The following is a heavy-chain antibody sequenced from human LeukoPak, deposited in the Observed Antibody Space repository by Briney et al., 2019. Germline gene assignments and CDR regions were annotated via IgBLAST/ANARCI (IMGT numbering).Heavy chain of an antibody. V-gene: IGHV3-20*04. Sequence: GGSLRLSCAASGFTFDDYGMSWVRQAPGKGLEWVSGINWNGGSTGYADSVKGRFTISRDNAKNSLYLQMNSLRAEDTAVYYCARDPEYSSSSREFDYWGQGTLVTVSS. J-gene: IGHJ4*02. CDR2: INWNGGST. D-gene: IGHD6-6*01. CDR1: GFTFDDYG. CDR3: ARDPEYSSSSREFDY.